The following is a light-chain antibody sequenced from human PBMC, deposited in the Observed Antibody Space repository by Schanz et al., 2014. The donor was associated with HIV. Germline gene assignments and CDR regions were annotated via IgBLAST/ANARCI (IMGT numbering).Light chain of an antibody. V-gene: IGKV3D-20*01. CDR2: GAS. J-gene: IGKJ1*01. CDR3: QQYGSSPT. Sequence: EIVLTQSPATLYVSPGEGATLSCRASQSISNFLAWYQARPGLAPRLLIYGASSRAPGIPDRFSGRGSGTDFTLTINRVEPADFAVYYCQQYGSSPTFGQGTKVEIK. CDR1: QSISNF.